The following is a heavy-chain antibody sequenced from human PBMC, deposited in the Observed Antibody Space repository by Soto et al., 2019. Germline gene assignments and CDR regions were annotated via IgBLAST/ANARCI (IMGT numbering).Heavy chain of an antibody. Sequence: EVQLLESGGGVVQPGGSLRLSCAASGFTFSDYAMSWVRQTPGKGLQWVSGVGGSDGGKHYADSVRGRFIVARDNSKNTLYLQMNSLRADDTALYYCAKDATSVNGVWDTFAMWGQGTEVNVSS. CDR2: VGGSDGGK. V-gene: IGHV3-23*01. J-gene: IGHJ3*02. D-gene: IGHD2-8*01. CDR1: GFTFSDYA. CDR3: AKDATSVNGVWDTFAM.